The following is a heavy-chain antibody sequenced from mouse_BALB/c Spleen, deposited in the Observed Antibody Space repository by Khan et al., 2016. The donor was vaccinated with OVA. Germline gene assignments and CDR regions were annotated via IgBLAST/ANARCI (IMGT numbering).Heavy chain of an antibody. CDR3: VYDDDGAWFAY. CDR1: GYTFTDYS. CDR2: INTETGEP. V-gene: IGHV9-2-1*01. J-gene: IGHJ3*01. Sequence: QIQLVQSGPELKKPGETVKISCKASGYTFTDYSMHWVKQAPGKGLKWMGWINTETGEPTYADDFKGRFAFSLKTSASTAYLKINNHNNEAAASYCCVYDDDGAWFAYWGQGTLVTVSA. D-gene: IGHD2-4*01.